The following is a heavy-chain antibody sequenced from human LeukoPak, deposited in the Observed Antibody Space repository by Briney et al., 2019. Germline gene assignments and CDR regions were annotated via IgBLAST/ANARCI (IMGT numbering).Heavy chain of an antibody. CDR2: IHYGGTT. CDR3: TRDIGDFVSDF. J-gene: IGHJ4*02. Sequence: PETLSLTCTVSGGSIGSGYYWAWIRQPPGKGLEWIGSIHYGGTTHYNPSLQSRVTISADTSKNQFALDLRPVTAADTAVYYCTRDIGDFVSDFWGQGTLVTVSS. D-gene: IGHD2-21*02. V-gene: IGHV4-39*02. CDR1: GGSIGSGYY.